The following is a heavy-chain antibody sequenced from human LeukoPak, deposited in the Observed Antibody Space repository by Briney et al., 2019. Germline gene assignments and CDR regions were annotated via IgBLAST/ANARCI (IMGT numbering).Heavy chain of an antibody. CDR2: ISSRGST. CDR1: VYSICSRTYD. J-gene: IGHJ4*02. V-gene: IGHV4-39*01. Sequence: STTLSLNCPIYVYSICSRTYDWGWIRQPPGKGMYYIGSISSRGSTYHSPSFQSRVTMSVDASNSQFSLKLDSVTAADTIVHYFARHVSQGDGTKRGFDYWAQGTLVTVSS. CDR3: ARHVSQGDGTKRGFDY. D-gene: IGHD2-21*01.